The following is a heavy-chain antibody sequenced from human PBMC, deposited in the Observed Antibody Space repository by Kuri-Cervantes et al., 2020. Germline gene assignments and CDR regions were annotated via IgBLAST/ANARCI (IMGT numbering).Heavy chain of an antibody. CDR2: IYTGGST. V-gene: IGHV4-30-4*08. CDR1: GGSISSDDYY. Sequence: LRLSCTVSGGSISSDDYYWTWIRQPPGKGLEWIGYIYTGGSTYYNPSLKSRVTISVDTSKNQFSLKLRSVTAADTAVYYCARVAVDIVATITSFDSWGQGTLVTVSS. J-gene: IGHJ4*02. D-gene: IGHD5-12*01. CDR3: ARVAVDIVATITSFDS.